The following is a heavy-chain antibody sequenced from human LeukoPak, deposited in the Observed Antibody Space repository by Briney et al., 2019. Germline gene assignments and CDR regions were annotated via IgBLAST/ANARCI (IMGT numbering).Heavy chain of an antibody. Sequence: PSETLSLTCTVSGGSINSHYWGWIRQPAGKGLEWISRIYTSGSTNYNPSLKSRVTMSVDTSKNQFSLNLTSVTAADTAVYYCVRDQGFLAYWGQGTLVTVSS. CDR3: VRDQGFLAY. V-gene: IGHV4-4*07. J-gene: IGHJ4*02. CDR2: IYTSGST. CDR1: GGSINSHY. D-gene: IGHD3-3*01.